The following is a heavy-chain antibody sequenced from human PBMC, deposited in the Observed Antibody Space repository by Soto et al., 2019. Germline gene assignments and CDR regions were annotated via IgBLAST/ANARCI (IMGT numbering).Heavy chain of an antibody. J-gene: IGHJ4*02. D-gene: IGHD3-10*01. CDR2: IYYSGTT. CDR1: GGSMSNYY. Sequence: SETLSLTCIVSGGSMSNYYWNWIRQSPGKGLEWIGYIYYSGTTNYNPSLKSRVTISIDTSKNQVSLNLTSVTSADTAVYYCARDQDLGYCGQGTLVTVSS. CDR3: ARDQDLGY. V-gene: IGHV4-59*01.